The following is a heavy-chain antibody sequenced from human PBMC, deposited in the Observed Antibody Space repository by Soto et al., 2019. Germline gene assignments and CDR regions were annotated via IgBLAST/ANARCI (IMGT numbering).Heavy chain of an antibody. CDR3: TTAAIAARPGLYDAFDI. CDR1: GFTFSNAW. Sequence: GGSLRLSCAASGFTFSNAWMSWVRQAPGKGLEWVGRIKSKTDGGTTDYAAPVKGRFTISRDDSKNTLYLQMNSLKTEDTALYYCTTAAIAARPGLYDAFDIWGQGTMVTVSS. J-gene: IGHJ3*02. D-gene: IGHD6-6*01. V-gene: IGHV3-15*01. CDR2: IKSKTDGGTT.